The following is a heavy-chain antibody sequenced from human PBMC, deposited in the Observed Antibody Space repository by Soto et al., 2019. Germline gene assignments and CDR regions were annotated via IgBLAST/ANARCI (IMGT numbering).Heavy chain of an antibody. CDR2: IYYKGTT. J-gene: IGHJ3*02. D-gene: IGHD3-10*01. V-gene: IGHV4-39*01. CDR1: GDSVTNSGYF. CDR3: ARQKGSGRGTFDI. Sequence: QLQLQESGPGLVKPSETLSLTCTVSGDSVTNSGYFWGWIRQSPGKGLEWIGTIYYKGTTYYNPSLRGRLTISVDTSKNQFSLKLTSVTAADTAVYSCARQKGSGRGTFDIWGQGTMVSVSS.